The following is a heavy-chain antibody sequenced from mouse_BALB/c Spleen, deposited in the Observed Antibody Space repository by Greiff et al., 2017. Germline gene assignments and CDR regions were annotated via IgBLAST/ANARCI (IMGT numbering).Heavy chain of an antibody. CDR3: ARSPVTTVVAYWYFDV. V-gene: IGHV1-80*01. Sequence: QVQLQQSGAELVRPGSSVKISCKASGYAFSSYWMNWVKQRPGQGLEWIGQIYPGDGDTNYNGKFKGKATLTADKSSSTAYMQLSSLTSEDSAVYFCARSPVTTVVAYWYFDVWGAGTTVTVSS. CDR1: GYAFSSYW. D-gene: IGHD1-1*01. J-gene: IGHJ1*01. CDR2: IYPGDGDT.